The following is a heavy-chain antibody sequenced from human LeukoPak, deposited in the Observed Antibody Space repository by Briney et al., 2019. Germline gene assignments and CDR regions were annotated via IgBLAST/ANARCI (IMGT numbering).Heavy chain of an antibody. J-gene: IGHJ1*01. CDR3: ARIRCGHSGSVCYNH. V-gene: IGHV4-34*01. D-gene: IGHD3-9*01. CDR1: GVSINDYY. Sequence: SETLSLTCGVFGVSINDYYWGSIRQSPGKGLEWIGEISHTVGTRYNPSLESRVTKSVGTSANQLSLKLIFVTAADTAVYYCARIRCGHSGSVCYNHWGLGTLVTVSS. CDR2: ISHTVGT.